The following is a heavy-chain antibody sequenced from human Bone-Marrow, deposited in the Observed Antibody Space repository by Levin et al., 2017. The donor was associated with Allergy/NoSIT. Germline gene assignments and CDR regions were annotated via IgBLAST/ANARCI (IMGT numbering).Heavy chain of an antibody. CDR3: ARNYGSGAFDI. CDR2: IYYSGST. J-gene: IGHJ3*02. D-gene: IGHD3-10*01. Sequence: SETLSLTCTVSGGSISSYYWSWIRQPPGKGLEWIGYIYYSGSTNYNPSLKSRVTISVDTSKNQFSLKLSSVTAADTAVYYCARNYGSGAFDIWGQGTMVTVSS. CDR1: GGSISSYY. V-gene: IGHV4-59*01.